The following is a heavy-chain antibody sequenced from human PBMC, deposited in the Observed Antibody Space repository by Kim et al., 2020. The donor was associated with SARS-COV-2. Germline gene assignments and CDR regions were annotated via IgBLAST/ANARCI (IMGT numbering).Heavy chain of an antibody. V-gene: IGHV1-18*01. J-gene: IGHJ4*02. Sequence: ASVKVSCKASGYTFTSYGISWVRQAPGQGLEWMGWISAYNGNTNYAQKLQGRVTMTTDTSTSTAYMELRSLRSDDTAVYYCARESYYDFWSGYYTGWFYFDYWGQGTLVTVSS. D-gene: IGHD3-3*01. CDR3: ARESYYDFWSGYYTGWFYFDY. CDR1: GYTFTSYG. CDR2: ISAYNGNT.